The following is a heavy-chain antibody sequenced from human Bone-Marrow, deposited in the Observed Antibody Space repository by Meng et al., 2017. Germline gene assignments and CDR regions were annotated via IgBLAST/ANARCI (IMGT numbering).Heavy chain of an antibody. Sequence: GQMVESGGGLVKPGGSLRVSCAVSGLTFSNAWMSWFRQAPGKGLEWVGHIKRETDGGTAEYAAPVKGRFSISRDDSKNTLYLQMNSLKTEDTAVYYCVGDFLGNWGQGTLVTVSS. V-gene: IGHV3-15*01. CDR3: VGDFLGN. D-gene: IGHD3-16*01. J-gene: IGHJ4*02. CDR2: IKRETDGGTA. CDR1: GLTFSNAW.